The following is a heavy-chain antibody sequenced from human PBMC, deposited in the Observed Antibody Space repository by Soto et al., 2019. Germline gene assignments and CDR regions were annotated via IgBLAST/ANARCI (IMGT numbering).Heavy chain of an antibody. CDR3: AKSRVRFWGGPPYHH. V-gene: IGHV3-23*01. J-gene: IGHJ5*02. CDR1: GFTFSSYA. CDR2: ISGRGGST. D-gene: IGHD3-3*01. Sequence: EVQLLESGGGLVQPGGSLRLSCAASGFTFSSYAMSWVRQAPGKGLEWVSAISGRGGSTYYADSVTGRFTISRDNSKNTLYLQMNSLRAEDTSVYYCAKSRVRFWGGPPYHHWGQGTLVTVSS.